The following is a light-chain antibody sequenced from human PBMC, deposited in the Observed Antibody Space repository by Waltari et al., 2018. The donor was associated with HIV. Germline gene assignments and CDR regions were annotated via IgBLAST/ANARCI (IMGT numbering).Light chain of an antibody. J-gene: IGLJ3*02. CDR3: GTWDSGKNVWV. Sequence: QSVLTQPPSVSAAPGQTVTISCSGSSSNIGTHYVYMYQQVTGAAPKLVLYDNNERPSGIRDRFSGSKSGTSATLDITGLQPGDEADYYCGTWDSGKNVWVFGGGTKLTVL. V-gene: IGLV1-51*01. CDR2: DNN. CDR1: SSNIGTHY.